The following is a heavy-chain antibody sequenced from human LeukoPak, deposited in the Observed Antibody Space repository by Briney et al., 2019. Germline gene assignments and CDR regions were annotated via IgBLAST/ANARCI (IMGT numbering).Heavy chain of an antibody. J-gene: IGHJ4*02. Sequence: SETLSLTCAVYGGSFSGYYWSWIRQPPGKGLEWIGEINHSGSTNYNPSLKSRVTISVDTSKNQFSLKLSSATAADTAVYYCARGLSRLRFLEWLPTHFDYWGQGTLVTVSS. CDR1: GGSFSGYY. CDR2: INHSGST. D-gene: IGHD3-3*01. CDR3: ARGLSRLRFLEWLPTHFDY. V-gene: IGHV4-34*01.